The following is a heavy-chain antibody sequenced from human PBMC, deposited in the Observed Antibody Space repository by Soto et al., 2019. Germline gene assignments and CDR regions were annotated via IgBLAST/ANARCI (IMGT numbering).Heavy chain of an antibody. Sequence: PSETLSLTCTVSGGSITTYYWSWIRQPAGKGLEWIGRIYTSGTTNYNPSLRSRVTMSVDTSKNQFSLRLSSVTAADTAVYYCARALYSSGYHNGMDVWGQGTTVTVSS. CDR2: IYTSGTT. V-gene: IGHV4-4*07. CDR3: ARALYSSGYHNGMDV. D-gene: IGHD3-22*01. CDR1: GGSITTYY. J-gene: IGHJ6*02.